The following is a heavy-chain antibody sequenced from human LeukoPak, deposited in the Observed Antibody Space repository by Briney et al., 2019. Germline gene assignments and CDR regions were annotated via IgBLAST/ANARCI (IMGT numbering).Heavy chain of an antibody. CDR3: ARVPERWLQLYYYYYMDV. D-gene: IGHD5-24*01. CDR2: IYQSETA. V-gene: IGHV4-38-2*02. J-gene: IGHJ6*03. CDR1: GYSISSGYF. Sequence: SETLSLTCTVSGYSISSGYFWGWMRQPPGKGLEWIGSIYQSETAHYNPSLKSRVTISADTSKNQFSLKLRSVMAADTAVYYCARVPERWLQLYYYYYMDVWGKGTTVTISS.